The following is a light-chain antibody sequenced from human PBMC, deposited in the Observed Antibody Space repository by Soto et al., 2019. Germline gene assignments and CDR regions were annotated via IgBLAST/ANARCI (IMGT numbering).Light chain of an antibody. Sequence: QSALTQPASVSGSPGQSITISCTGTRSDVGGYNFVSWYQQHPGKAPKLMIYDVSNRPSGVSNRFSGSKSGNTASLTISGLQAEDEADYYCRSYRSSSTGVFGTGTKLTVL. CDR3: RSYRSSSTGV. V-gene: IGLV2-14*01. CDR1: RSDVGGYNF. J-gene: IGLJ1*01. CDR2: DVS.